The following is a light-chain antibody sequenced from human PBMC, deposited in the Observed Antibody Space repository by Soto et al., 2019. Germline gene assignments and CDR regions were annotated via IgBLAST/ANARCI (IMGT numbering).Light chain of an antibody. J-gene: IGKJ5*01. CDR3: QQYGSSPIT. CDR2: GAS. CDR1: QRFTSNS. Sequence: IILTHSPGTLSLSPWETATPSCRSSQRFTSNSLAGYQQKPVQAPRLLISGASSRASGSPDRFSGSGSGTDFILTISRLEPEGFAVNYCQQYGSSPITCGQGTRLEI. V-gene: IGKV3-20*01.